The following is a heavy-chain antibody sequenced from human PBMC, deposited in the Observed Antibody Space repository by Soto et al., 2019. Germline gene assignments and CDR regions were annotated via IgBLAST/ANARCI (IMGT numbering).Heavy chain of an antibody. CDR3: ARISRDGYNYLDY. CDR2: IFSNDEN. J-gene: IGHJ4*02. CDR1: GFSLSNAKMG. V-gene: IGHV2-26*01. Sequence: QVTLKESGPVLVKPTETLTLTCTVSGFSLSNAKMGVTWIRQPPGKALEWLAHIFSNDENSYSTSLKSRLTISTDTSKSQVVLTMTNMDPVDTATYYRARISRDGYNYLDYWGQGTLVTVSS. D-gene: IGHD5-12*01.